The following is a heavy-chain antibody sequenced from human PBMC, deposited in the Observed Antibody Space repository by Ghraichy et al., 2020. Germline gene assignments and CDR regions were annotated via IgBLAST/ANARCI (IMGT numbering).Heavy chain of an antibody. CDR3: ARRGTYYYDSSGYYPLDY. CDR2: INWNGGST. J-gene: IGHJ4*02. CDR1: GFTFDDYG. V-gene: IGHV3-20*04. D-gene: IGHD3-22*01. Sequence: GGSLRLSCAASGFTFDDYGMSWVRQAPGKGLEWVSGINWNGGSTGYADSVKGRFTISRDNAKNSLYLQMNSLRAEDTALYYCARRGTYYYDSSGYYPLDYWGQGTLVTVSS.